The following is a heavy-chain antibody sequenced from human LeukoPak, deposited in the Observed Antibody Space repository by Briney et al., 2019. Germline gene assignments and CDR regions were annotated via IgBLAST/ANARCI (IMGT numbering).Heavy chain of an antibody. CDR3: ARGTEYYYDSSGAPGGFDP. V-gene: IGHV4-4*07. CDR1: GGSISSYY. J-gene: IGHJ5*02. D-gene: IGHD3-22*01. Sequence: SETLSLTCTVSGGSISSYYWSWIRQPAGKGLEWIGRIYTSGSTNYNPSLKSRVTMSVDTSKNQFSLKLSSVTAADTAVYYCARGTEYYYDSSGAPGGFDPWGQGTLVTVSS. CDR2: IYTSGST.